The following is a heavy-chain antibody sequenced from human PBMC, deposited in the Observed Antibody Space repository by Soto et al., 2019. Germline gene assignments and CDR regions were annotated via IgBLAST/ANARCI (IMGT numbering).Heavy chain of an antibody. CDR3: RRSSGYGTDV. J-gene: IGHJ6*02. V-gene: IGHV4-39*01. D-gene: IGHD3-22*01. CDR2: IYSTGST. Sequence: QLQLQESGPGLVKPSETLSLTCSVSGGSIRSSSYWGWIRQPPGKGLEWIGSIYSTGSTYYNPSLKSPVTISVDTSTNQFSLNLISVTDAATAVYYRRRSSGYGTDVWGQGTAHTVSS. CDR1: GGSIRSSSY.